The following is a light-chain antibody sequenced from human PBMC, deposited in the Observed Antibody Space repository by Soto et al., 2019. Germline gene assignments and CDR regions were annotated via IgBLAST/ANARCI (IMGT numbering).Light chain of an antibody. CDR2: GAS. Sequence: EVVMTQSPATLSVSPGERATLSCRASETVATNLAWYQQKPGQAPRLLISGASTRAAGISDRFRGSGSGTEFTLTISSLRSEDSAIYYCQQYFEWPPTTFGQGTKV. CDR1: ETVATN. J-gene: IGKJ1*01. V-gene: IGKV3-15*01. CDR3: QQYFEWPPTT.